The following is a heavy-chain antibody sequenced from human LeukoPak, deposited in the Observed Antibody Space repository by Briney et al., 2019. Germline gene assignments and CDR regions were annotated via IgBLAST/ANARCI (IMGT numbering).Heavy chain of an antibody. J-gene: IGHJ4*02. CDR3: AREEGSGGDYVY. Sequence: PSQTLSLTCTVSGGSISSGGYYWSWIRQHPGKGLEWIGYIYYSGSTYYNPSLKSRVTISVDTSKNQSSLKLSSVTAADTAVYYCAREEGSGGDYVYWGQGTLVTVSS. CDR1: GGSISSGGYY. D-gene: IGHD2-21*02. CDR2: IYYSGST. V-gene: IGHV4-31*03.